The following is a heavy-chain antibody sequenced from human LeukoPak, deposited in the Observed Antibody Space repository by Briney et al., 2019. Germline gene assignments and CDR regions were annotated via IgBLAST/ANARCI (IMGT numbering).Heavy chain of an antibody. Sequence: GGSLRLSCAASGFTFSSYWISWVRQAPGNGLEWVANIKQDVSVKNYVDSVKGRFTISTDKAQNSLYVQMNSLRAEDPAVYYCARVEGYSFDPWGQGTPVTVSS. J-gene: IGHJ5*02. CDR3: ARVEGYSFDP. CDR2: IKQDVSVK. CDR1: GFTFSSYW. V-gene: IGHV3-7*01. D-gene: IGHD5-18*01.